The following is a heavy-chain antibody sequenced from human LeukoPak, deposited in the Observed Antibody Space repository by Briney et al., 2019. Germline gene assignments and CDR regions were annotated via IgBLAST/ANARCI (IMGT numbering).Heavy chain of an antibody. J-gene: IGHJ4*02. CDR1: GFTFSSYS. CDR3: ARDLYSGDY. Sequence: GGSLRLSCAASGFTFSSYSMNWVRQAPGKGLEWVSSISSSSSYICYADSVKGRFTISRDNAKNSLYLQMNSLRAEDTAVYYCARDLYSGDYWGQGTLVTVSS. D-gene: IGHD6-13*01. V-gene: IGHV3-21*01. CDR2: ISSSSSYI.